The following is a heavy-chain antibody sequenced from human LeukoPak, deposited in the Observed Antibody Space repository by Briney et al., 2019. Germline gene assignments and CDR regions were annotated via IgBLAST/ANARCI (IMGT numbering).Heavy chain of an antibody. CDR3: AREPRGPLKDAFDI. CDR2: IKQDGSEK. CDR1: GFTLSSYW. J-gene: IGHJ3*02. V-gene: IGHV3-7*03. Sequence: GGSLRLSCAASGFTLSSYWMSWVRQAPGKGLEWVANIKQDGSEKNYVDSVKGRFTISRDNAKNSLYLQMNSLRAEDTAVYYCAREPRGPLKDAFDIWGQGTMVTVSS.